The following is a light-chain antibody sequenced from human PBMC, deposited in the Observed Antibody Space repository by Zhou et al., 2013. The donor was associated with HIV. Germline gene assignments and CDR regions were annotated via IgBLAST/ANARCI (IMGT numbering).Light chain of an antibody. CDR3: QQSYFIPRI. CDR1: QSISSY. CDR2: AAS. V-gene: IGKV1-39*01. Sequence: DIQMTQSPSSLSASVGDRVTITCRASQSISSYLNWYQQKPGKAPKLLIYAASNLQSGIPSRFSGGVSGSGFTLTIDSLQPEDFATYYCQQSYFIPRIFGPGTKLKI. J-gene: IGKJ2*02.